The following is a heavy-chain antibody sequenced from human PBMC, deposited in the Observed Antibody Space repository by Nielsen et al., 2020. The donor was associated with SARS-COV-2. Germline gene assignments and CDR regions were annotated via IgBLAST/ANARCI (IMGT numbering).Heavy chain of an antibody. CDR3: ARGGGGRYSGYGARPYYFDY. V-gene: IGHV4-59*12. Sequence: SATLSLTCTVSGGSLSSYYWSWIRQPPGKGLEWIGYIYYSGSTNYNPSLKSRVTISVDTSKNPFSLKLSSVTAADTAVYYWARGGGGRYSGYGARPYYFDYWGQGTLVTVSS. D-gene: IGHD5-12*01. CDR1: GGSLSSYY. CDR2: IYYSGST. J-gene: IGHJ4*02.